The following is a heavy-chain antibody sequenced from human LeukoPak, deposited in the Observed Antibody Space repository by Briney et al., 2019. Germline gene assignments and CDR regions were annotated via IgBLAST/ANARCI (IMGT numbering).Heavy chain of an antibody. CDR2: INHSVST. J-gene: IGHJ3*02. Sequence: SETLSLTCAVYGGSFSGYYWSWIRQPPGKGLEWIGEINHSVSTNYNPSLKSRVTLSVDTSKTQFSLKLSSVTAADTAVYYCARDYYDSSGYPQDAFDIWGQGTMVTVSS. CDR1: GGSFSGYY. CDR3: ARDYYDSSGYPQDAFDI. D-gene: IGHD3-22*01. V-gene: IGHV4-34*01.